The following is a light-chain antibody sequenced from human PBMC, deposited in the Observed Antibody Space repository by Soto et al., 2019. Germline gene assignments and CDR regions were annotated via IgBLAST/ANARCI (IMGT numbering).Light chain of an antibody. V-gene: IGLV2-14*01. Sequence: QSALTQPASVSGSPGQSITISCTGSSSDVGGYNYVSWYQQYPGKAPKLMISEVSSRPSGVSNRFSGSKSGNTASLTISGHQAEDEADYYCRSYTITSGYVFGTGTKLTVL. CDR2: EVS. J-gene: IGLJ1*01. CDR3: RSYTITSGYV. CDR1: SSDVGGYNY.